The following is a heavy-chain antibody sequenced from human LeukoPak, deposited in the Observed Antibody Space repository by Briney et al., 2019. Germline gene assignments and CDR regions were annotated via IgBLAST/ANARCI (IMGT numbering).Heavy chain of an antibody. CDR1: GYTFTDYY. CDR2: INPNSGGT. J-gene: IGHJ4*02. V-gene: IGHV1-2*02. CDR3: ARTPTYSYYFDY. Sequence: GASVKVSCKASGYTFTDYYIHWVRQAPGQGLEWMGWINPNSGGTKSAPKFQGRVTMTRDASITTAYMELSRLRSDDTAMYFWARTPTYSYYFDYGAREPWSPSPQ. D-gene: IGHD2-21*01.